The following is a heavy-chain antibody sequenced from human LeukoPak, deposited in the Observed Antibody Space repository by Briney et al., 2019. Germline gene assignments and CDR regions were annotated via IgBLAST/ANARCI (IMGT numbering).Heavy chain of an antibody. V-gene: IGHV1-69*01. J-gene: IGHJ4*02. CDR3: ARDEDYYDSSGYV. CDR1: GGTFSSYA. Sequence: SVKVSCKASGGTFSSYAISWVRQAPGQGLEWMGGIIPIFGTANYAQKFQGRVTTTADESTSTAYMELSSLRSEDTAVYYCARDEDYYDSSGYVWGQGTLVTVSS. D-gene: IGHD3-22*01. CDR2: IIPIFGTA.